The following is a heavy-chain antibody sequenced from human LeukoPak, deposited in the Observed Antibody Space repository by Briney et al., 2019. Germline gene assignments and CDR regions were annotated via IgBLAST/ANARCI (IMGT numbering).Heavy chain of an antibody. CDR2: IYYSGST. V-gene: IGHV4-59*01. Sequence: SSETLSLTCTVSGVSISSYYWSWLRQPPGKGLEWIGYIYYSGSTNYNPSLKSRVTISVDTSKNQFSLKLSSVTAADTAVDYCARAARYYDSSGYYFQHWGQGTLVTVSS. CDR1: GVSISSYY. D-gene: IGHD3-22*01. CDR3: ARAARYYDSSGYYFQH. J-gene: IGHJ1*01.